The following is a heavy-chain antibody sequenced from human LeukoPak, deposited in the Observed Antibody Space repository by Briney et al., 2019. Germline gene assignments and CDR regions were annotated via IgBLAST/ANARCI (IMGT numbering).Heavy chain of an antibody. Sequence: GGSLRLSCAASGFTFSSQSMTWVRQAPGKGLEWVSGISGSGDNTYYGGSVKGRFTISRDNSKSTMYLQMNSLRVEDTAVYYCVKWTGYGMNWGQGTLVTVSS. D-gene: IGHD3/OR15-3a*01. V-gene: IGHV3-23*01. CDR1: GFTFSSQS. CDR3: VKWTGYGMN. CDR2: ISGSGDNT. J-gene: IGHJ4*02.